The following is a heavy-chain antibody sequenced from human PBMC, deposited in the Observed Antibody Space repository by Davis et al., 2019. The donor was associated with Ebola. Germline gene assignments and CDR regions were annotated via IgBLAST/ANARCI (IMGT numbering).Heavy chain of an antibody. V-gene: IGHV3-48*01. CDR3: ARPGRSTWPGY. D-gene: IGHD2-2*01. CDR1: GFPFSDYT. J-gene: IGHJ4*02. CDR2: ISSTSNAI. Sequence: PGGSLRLSCVASGFPFSDYTMNWVRQAPGKGLEWISDISSTSNAICYADSVKGRFTISRDNARNSLYLQMNSLRGGDTGVYYCARPGRSTWPGYWGRGTLVTVSS.